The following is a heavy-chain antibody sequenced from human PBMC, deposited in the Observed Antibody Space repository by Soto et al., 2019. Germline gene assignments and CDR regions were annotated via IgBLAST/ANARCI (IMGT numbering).Heavy chain of an antibody. J-gene: IGHJ4*02. CDR3: ARPSGGRIRYLEPFDY. D-gene: IGHD3-3*01. CDR2: LIPVFGTT. V-gene: IGHV1-69*01. CDR1: EAPSTNIR. Sequence: QVQLVQSGAEVRKPGSSGKSPCKASEAPSTNIRTSWVRQPPGQGLGGGGGLIPVFGTTNNAQKFRDRVTITADESTSTVYMELSSLRSEDTAVYYCARPSGGRIRYLEPFDYWGQGTQITVS.